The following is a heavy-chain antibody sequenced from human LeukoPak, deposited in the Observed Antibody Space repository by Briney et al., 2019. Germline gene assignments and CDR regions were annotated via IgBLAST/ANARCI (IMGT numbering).Heavy chain of an antibody. J-gene: IGHJ4*02. CDR2: IYHSGST. CDR3: TAQPNWNDGDY. CDR1: GGSISSSNW. D-gene: IGHD1-20*01. Sequence: SETLSLTCAVSGGSISSSNWWSWVRQPPGKGLEWIGEIYHSGSTNYNPSLKSRVTISGDKSKNQFSLKLSSVTAEDTAVYYCTAQPNWNDGDYWGQGTLVTVSS. V-gene: IGHV4-4*02.